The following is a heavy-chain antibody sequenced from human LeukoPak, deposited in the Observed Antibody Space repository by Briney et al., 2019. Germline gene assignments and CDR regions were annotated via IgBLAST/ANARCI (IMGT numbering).Heavy chain of an antibody. CDR1: GFIFSTYA. Sequence: PGGSLRLSCAASGFIFSTYAMSWVRQAPGKGLEWVSSISISGGSTYYADSVKGRFTISKDNSKNTLYLQLNNLGAEDTALYYCAKVVAPSTTRNLDYWGQGTLVIVSS. J-gene: IGHJ4*02. D-gene: IGHD1-14*01. V-gene: IGHV3-23*01. CDR3: AKVVAPSTTRNLDY. CDR2: ISISGGST.